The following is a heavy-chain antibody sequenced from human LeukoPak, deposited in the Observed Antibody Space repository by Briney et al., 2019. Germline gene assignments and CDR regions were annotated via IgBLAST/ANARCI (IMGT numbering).Heavy chain of an antibody. V-gene: IGHV1-3*01. CDR2: INAGNGNT. Sequence: ASVKVSCKASGYTFTSYAMHWVRQAPGQRLEWMGWINAGNGNTKYSQKFQGRVTITRDTSASTAYMELSSLRPEDTAVYYCARAFPTIVVVPAAIGIWGQGTLVTVSS. CDR3: ARAFPTIVVVPAAIGI. J-gene: IGHJ4*02. CDR1: GYTFTSYA. D-gene: IGHD2-2*01.